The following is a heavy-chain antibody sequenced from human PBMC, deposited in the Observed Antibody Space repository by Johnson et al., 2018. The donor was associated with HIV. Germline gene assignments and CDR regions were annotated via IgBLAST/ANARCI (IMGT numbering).Heavy chain of an antibody. J-gene: IGHJ3*02. CDR3: TTARNRLWSSSGWTGVWAFDI. V-gene: IGHV3-15*01. CDR1: GFTFSNAW. D-gene: IGHD6-19*01. CDR2: LKSKTDGGTT. Sequence: VQLVESGGGLVKPGGSLRLSCAASGFTFSNAWMSWVRQAPGKGLEWVGRLKSKTDGGTTDYAAPVNGRFTISRDDSKNTLYLKMNSLKTEDTAVYYCTTARNRLWSSSGWTGVWAFDIWGQGTMVTVSS.